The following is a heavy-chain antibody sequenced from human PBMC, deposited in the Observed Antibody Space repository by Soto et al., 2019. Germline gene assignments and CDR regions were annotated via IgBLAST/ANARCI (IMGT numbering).Heavy chain of an antibody. CDR3: TTAAGGMWGADY. CDR2: VKSESDGATT. CDR1: GFTFSNVW. V-gene: IGHV3-15*01. Sequence: GGPRLSCAASGFTFSNVWMSWVRQAPGKGLEWVGRVKSESDGATTDYAAPVKGRFTVSRDDSQNTLSLQMDSLKIEDTAVYFCTTAAGGMWGADYWGQGTPVTVSS. D-gene: IGHD1-26*01. J-gene: IGHJ4*02.